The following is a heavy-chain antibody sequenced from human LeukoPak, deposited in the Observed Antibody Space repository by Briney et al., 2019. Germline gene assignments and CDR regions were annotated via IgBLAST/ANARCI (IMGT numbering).Heavy chain of an antibody. D-gene: IGHD1-1*01. V-gene: IGHV3-33*01. CDR1: GFNFSTYG. Sequence: GGSLRLSCAASGFNFSTYGMHWVRQAPGKGLEWVAVIWYDGTNKYYTDSVKGRFTISRDASKNTLFLQMNSLRVEDTAVYYCAAAWKEGWLDPWGQGALVTVSS. J-gene: IGHJ5*02. CDR2: IWYDGTNK. CDR3: AAAWKEGWLDP.